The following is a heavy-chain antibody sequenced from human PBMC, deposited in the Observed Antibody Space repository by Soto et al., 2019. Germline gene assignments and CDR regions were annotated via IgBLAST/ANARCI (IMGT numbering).Heavy chain of an antibody. CDR1: GYPYTNSY. D-gene: IGHD6-19*01. J-gene: IGHJ6*02. CDR3: ASDFRTRGWFRQAGNFAMDV. Sequence: QVQLVQSGAEVRKPGASVKVSCKASGYPYTNSYMHWVRQAPGQGLEWMGWIHPNTGGTNDAQKFQGRVTMTRDTSVSTVYMDLNRLTSDDTAIYFCASDFRTRGWFRQAGNFAMDVWGQGTTVTVS. V-gene: IGHV1-2*02. CDR2: IHPNTGGT.